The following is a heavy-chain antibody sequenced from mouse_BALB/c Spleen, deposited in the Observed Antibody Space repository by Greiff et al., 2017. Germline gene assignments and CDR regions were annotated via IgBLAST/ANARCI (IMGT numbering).Heavy chain of an antibody. CDR1: GYTFSSYW. CDR3: ATYGSSPPFAY. V-gene: IGHV1-9*01. CDR2: ILPGSGST. Sequence: VQLQQSGAELMKPGASVKISCKATGYTFSSYWIEWVKQRPGHGLEWIGEILPGSGSTNYNEKFKGKATFTADTSSNTAYMQLSSLTSEDSAVYYCATYGSSPPFAYWGQGTLVTVSA. D-gene: IGHD1-1*01. J-gene: IGHJ3*01.